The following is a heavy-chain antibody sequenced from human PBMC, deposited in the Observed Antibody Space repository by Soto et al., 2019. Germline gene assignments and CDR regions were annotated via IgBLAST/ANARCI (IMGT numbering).Heavy chain of an antibody. V-gene: IGHV4-4*07. CDR2: FSASGHS. CDR3: ARDMFPYGMDV. CDR1: GGSMKSYY. D-gene: IGHD3-10*02. Sequence: QVQLQESGPKLVKPSETLSLNCTVSGGSMKSYYWTWIRQPAGKGLEWVGRFSASGHSIHNPSLKNRVTMSLDTSNNLVSLSLSSVTAADTAVYYCARDMFPYGMDVWGQGTPVTVSS. J-gene: IGHJ6*02.